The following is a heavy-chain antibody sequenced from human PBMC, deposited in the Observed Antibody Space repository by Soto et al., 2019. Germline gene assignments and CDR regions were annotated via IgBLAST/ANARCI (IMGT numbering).Heavy chain of an antibody. Sequence: GEALKISCKGSGYSFTSYWIGWVRQMPGKGLEWMGIIYPGDSDTRYSPSFQGQVTISADKSISTAYLQWSSLKASDTAMYYCARGKRTYYYGSGDNPYYYYYYMDAWGKGTTVTVSS. V-gene: IGHV5-51*01. CDR3: ARGKRTYYYGSGDNPYYYYYYMDA. J-gene: IGHJ6*03. CDR2: IYPGDSDT. CDR1: GYSFTSYW. D-gene: IGHD3-10*01.